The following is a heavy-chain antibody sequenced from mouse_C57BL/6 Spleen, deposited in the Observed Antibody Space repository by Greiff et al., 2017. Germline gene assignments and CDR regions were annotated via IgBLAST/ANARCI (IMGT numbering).Heavy chain of an antibody. V-gene: IGHV1-80*01. J-gene: IGHJ4*01. CDR3: ARVISTVGDAMDY. CDR2: ISPGDGDT. CDR1: GYAFSSYW. D-gene: IGHD1-1*01. Sequence: QVQLKESGAELVKPGASVKISCKASGYAFSSYWMNWVQQRPGTGLEWIGQISPGDGDTNYNGKFKGKATLTADKASSTAYMQRSSLTAEDSAVYFCARVISTVGDAMDYWGQGTSGTVSS.